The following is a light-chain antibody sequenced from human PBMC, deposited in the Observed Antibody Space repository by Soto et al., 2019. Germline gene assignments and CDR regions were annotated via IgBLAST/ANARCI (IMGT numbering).Light chain of an antibody. J-gene: IGKJ2*01. CDR1: QSISTY. CDR3: QQSYITPNT. Sequence: DIHMTQSPSSLSASVGDRVTITCRASQSISTYLNWYQQKPGRAPKFLIYDASNLQSGVPSRFSGRGSGTDFTLTIIGLQPEDFATYYCQQSYITPNTFGQGTKLEIK. V-gene: IGKV1-39*01. CDR2: DAS.